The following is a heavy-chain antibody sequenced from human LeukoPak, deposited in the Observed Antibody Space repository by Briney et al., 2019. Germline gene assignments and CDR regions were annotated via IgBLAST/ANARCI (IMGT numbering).Heavy chain of an antibody. CDR2: MRYDGGDT. J-gene: IGHJ4*02. D-gene: IGHD3-9*01. Sequence: GGSLRLSCAAPGFTFSIYGMHWVRQAPGKGLEWVAAMRYDGGDTYYADSVKGRFTISRDNSKNTLYLQMNSLRAEDTAVYFCVRGYDILTGYFHYFDYWGQGTLVTVSS. CDR1: GFTFSIYG. CDR3: VRGYDILTGYFHYFDY. V-gene: IGHV3-33*01.